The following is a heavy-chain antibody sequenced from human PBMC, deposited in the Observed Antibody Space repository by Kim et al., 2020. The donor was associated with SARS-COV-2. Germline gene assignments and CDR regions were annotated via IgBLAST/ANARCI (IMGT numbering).Heavy chain of an antibody. J-gene: IGHJ6*02. CDR3: ARGYAMDV. CDR2: GNP. Sequence: GNPGYAQTFQGRLTMTRNTSTSTAYMELSSLRSDDTAVYYCARGYAMDVWGQGTTVTVSS. V-gene: IGHV1-8*01.